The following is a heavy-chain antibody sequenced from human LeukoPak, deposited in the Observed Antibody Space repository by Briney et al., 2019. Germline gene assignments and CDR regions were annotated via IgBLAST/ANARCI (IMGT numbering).Heavy chain of an antibody. CDR2: IYYSGST. J-gene: IGHJ4*02. V-gene: IGHV4-39*01. D-gene: IGHD3-10*01. Sequence: PSETLSLTCTVSGGSISSSSYYWGWIRQPPGKGLVWLGSIYYSGSTYYNPSLKSRVTISVDTSKNQFSLKLSSVTAADTAVYYCAGKLYYYGSGMALWGQGTLVTVSS. CDR3: AGKLYYYGSGMAL. CDR1: GGSISSSSYY.